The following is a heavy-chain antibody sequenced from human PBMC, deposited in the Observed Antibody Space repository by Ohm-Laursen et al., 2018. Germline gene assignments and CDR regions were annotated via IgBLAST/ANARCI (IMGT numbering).Heavy chain of an antibody. CDR3: ARQEGYCSSTSCYEVWFDP. Sequence: SDTLSLTCTVSGGSISSGGYYWSWIRQPPGKGLEWIGHINYSGNTNYNPSLKSRVTISVDTSKNQFSLKLSSVTAADTAVYYCARQEGYCSSTSCYEVWFDPWGQGTLVTVSS. CDR2: INYSGNT. CDR1: GGSISSGGYY. J-gene: IGHJ5*02. D-gene: IGHD2-2*01. V-gene: IGHV4-61*08.